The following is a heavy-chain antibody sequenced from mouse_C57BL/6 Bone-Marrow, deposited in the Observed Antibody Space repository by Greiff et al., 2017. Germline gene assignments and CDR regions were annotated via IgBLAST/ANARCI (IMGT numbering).Heavy chain of an antibody. D-gene: IGHD1-2*01. Sequence: VQLVESGAELARPGASVQLSCTASGFTFTSYGISWVKQSPGQGLEWIGAIYPRSGNTYYNEKFKGKVTLTAAKSSSTAYMELRSLTSEDSAVYFGARAYDGPYCDYGGQGTTLTVSS. J-gene: IGHJ2*01. CDR3: ARAYDGPYCDY. CDR1: GFTFTSYG. V-gene: IGHV1-81*01. CDR2: IYPRSGNT.